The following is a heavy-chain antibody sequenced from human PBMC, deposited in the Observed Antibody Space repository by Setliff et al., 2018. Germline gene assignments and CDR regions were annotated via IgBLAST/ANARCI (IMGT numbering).Heavy chain of an antibody. V-gene: IGHV4-34*01. CDR3: ARGRNVAARLLDT. Sequence: KASETLSLTCTAYGGTFSDYYWTWIRQPPGKGLEWIGEINHSGTTNYNPSLKSRVTISVDTSKNQFSLTMSSVTAADAAVYYCARGRNVAARLLDTWGQGSRVTSPQ. CDR2: INHSGTT. D-gene: IGHD6-6*01. J-gene: IGHJ5*02. CDR1: GGTFSDYY.